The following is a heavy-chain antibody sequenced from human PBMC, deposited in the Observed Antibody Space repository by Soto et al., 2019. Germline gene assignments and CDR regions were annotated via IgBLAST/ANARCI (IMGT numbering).Heavy chain of an antibody. J-gene: IGHJ4*02. CDR1: GFTFSGSW. D-gene: IGHD3-10*01. CDR3: ARGIFGSGTANDY. V-gene: IGHV3-74*01. CDR2: INGDGSRT. Sequence: EVQLVESGGGLVQPGGSLRLSCAASGFTFSGSWMHWVRQAPGKGLVWVSRINGDGSRTSYADFVKGRFTISRDDAKNTLFLQMNGLRAEHTAVYYCARGIFGSGTANDYWGQGTLVTVSS.